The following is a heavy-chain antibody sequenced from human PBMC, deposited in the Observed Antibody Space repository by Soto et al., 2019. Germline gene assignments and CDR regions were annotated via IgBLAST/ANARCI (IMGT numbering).Heavy chain of an antibody. CDR1: GFTFSGYA. CDR3: ARESDH. CDR2: ISGSGGGT. V-gene: IGHV3-23*01. J-gene: IGHJ4*02. Sequence: GGSLRLSCAASGFTFSGYAMSWVRQAPGKGLEWVSTISGSGGGTYYADSMKGRFTISRDNSKNTLYLQMYSLRVEDTAVYYCARESDHWGQGTLVTVSS.